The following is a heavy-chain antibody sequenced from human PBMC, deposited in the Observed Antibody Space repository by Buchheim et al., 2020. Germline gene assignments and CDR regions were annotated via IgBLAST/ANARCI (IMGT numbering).Heavy chain of an antibody. D-gene: IGHD3-10*01. V-gene: IGHV3-30*04. Sequence: VQLVESGGGLVQPGGSLRLSCAASGFTFSSYAMHWVRQAPGKGLEWVAVISYDGSNKYYADSVKGRFTISRDNSKNTLYLQMNSLRAEDTAVYYCASVLLWFRGLSGMDVWGQGTT. CDR3: ASVLLWFRGLSGMDV. CDR2: ISYDGSNK. CDR1: GFTFSSYA. J-gene: IGHJ6*02.